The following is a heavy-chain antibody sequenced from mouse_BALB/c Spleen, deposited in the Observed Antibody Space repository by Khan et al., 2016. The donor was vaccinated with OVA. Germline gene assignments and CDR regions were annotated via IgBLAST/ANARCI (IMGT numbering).Heavy chain of an antibody. J-gene: IGHJ2*01. CDR2: INPSTGYT. D-gene: IGHD1-1*01. Sequence: QVQLKESGAELAKPGASVKMSCKASGYTFINYWILWVKQRPGQGLEWIGYINPSTGYTEYNQNFKDKATLTADKSSSTAYMQLSSLTSEDSAVYYCARMGLRWDFDYWGQGTTLTVSS. CDR3: ARMGLRWDFDY. CDR1: GYTFINYW. V-gene: IGHV1-7*01.